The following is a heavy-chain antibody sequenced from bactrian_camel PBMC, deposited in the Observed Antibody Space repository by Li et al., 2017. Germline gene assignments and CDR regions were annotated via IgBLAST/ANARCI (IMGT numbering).Heavy chain of an antibody. Sequence: VQLVESGGGLVQPGGSLRLSCAASGSTFSTYAMNWVRQAPGKGLEWVSSVNSDGTRPYYSDSVKGRFTISRDNAKNAVYLQMNSLKSEDTARYYCATGTVGGTWFQCNYWGQGTQVTVS. J-gene: IGHJ4*01. V-gene: IGHV3S10*01. CDR1: GSTFSTYA. D-gene: IGHD6*01. CDR3: ATGTVGGTWFQCNY. CDR2: VNSDGTRP.